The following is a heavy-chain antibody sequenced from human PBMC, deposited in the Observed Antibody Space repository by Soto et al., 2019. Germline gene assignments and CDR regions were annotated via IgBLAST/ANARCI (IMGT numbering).Heavy chain of an antibody. CDR1: GYTFTNYG. D-gene: IGHD2-15*01. V-gene: IGHV1-3*01. J-gene: IGHJ4*02. Sequence: QVQLVQSGAEVKKPGASVKVSCQASGYTFTNYGIHWVRQAPGQSLEGMGWINAGNGNTKYSQKFQGRVTITRDTSARTAYMDLSSLISEDTTVYYCARDPAVVGISLDYWGQGTLGTVSS. CDR2: INAGNGNT. CDR3: ARDPAVVGISLDY.